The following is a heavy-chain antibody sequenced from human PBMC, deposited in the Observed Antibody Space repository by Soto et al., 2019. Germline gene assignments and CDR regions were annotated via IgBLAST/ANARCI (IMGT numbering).Heavy chain of an antibody. Sequence: QVQLVQSGAEVKKPGSSVKVSCKASGGTFSSLAISWVRQAPGQGLEWMGGLVPVFGTANYAQKFQDRVTITADKSTSTSYMELGSLRAEDTAVYYCARSPGVFDYWGQGTLVTVSS. V-gene: IGHV1-69*06. CDR2: LVPVFGTA. D-gene: IGHD3-10*01. J-gene: IGHJ4*02. CDR3: ARSPGVFDY. CDR1: GGTFSSLA.